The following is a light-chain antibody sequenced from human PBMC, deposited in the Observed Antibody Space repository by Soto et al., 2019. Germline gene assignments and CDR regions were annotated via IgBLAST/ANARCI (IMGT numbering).Light chain of an antibody. J-gene: IGLJ1*01. V-gene: IGLV2-11*01. Sequence: QSALTQPRSVSGSPGQSVTISCTRTSSDVGSYNYVSWYQQHPGKAPKLMIYDVYKRPSGVPDRFSGSKSGNTASLTISGLQAEDEADYYCCSYAGSYTYVFGTGTKLTVL. CDR2: DVY. CDR3: CSYAGSYTYV. CDR1: SSDVGSYNY.